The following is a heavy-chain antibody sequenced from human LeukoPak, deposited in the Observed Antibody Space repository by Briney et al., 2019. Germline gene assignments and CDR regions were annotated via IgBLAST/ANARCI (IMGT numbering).Heavy chain of an antibody. CDR2: INSDGCST. D-gene: IGHD1-14*01. V-gene: IGHV3-74*01. Sequence: PGGSLRLSCPASGFTFTSYSMHWVRQAPGKVLVWVSRINSDGCSTSYADSVKGLFTISTDNAKNTLYLKMNSLRAEDTAVYYCATGQGHGMDVWGQGTTVTVSS. CDR3: ATGQGHGMDV. J-gene: IGHJ6*02. CDR1: GFTFTSYS.